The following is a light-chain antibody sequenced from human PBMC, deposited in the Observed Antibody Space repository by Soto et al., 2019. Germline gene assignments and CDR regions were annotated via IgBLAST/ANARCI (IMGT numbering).Light chain of an antibody. V-gene: IGKV3-11*01. CDR2: EAS. J-gene: IGKJ4*01. CDR1: QSVGRY. CDR3: LQRRLWLT. Sequence: EIVLTQSPATLSLSPGERATLSCRASQSVGRYLAWYQQKPGQAPRLLIYEASIRATGIPARFTGSGSGTDFTITISSLEPDDFAIYYCLQRRLWLTFGGHTKVEI.